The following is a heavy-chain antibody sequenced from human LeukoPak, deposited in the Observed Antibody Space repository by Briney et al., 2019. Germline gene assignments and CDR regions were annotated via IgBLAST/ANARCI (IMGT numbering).Heavy chain of an antibody. V-gene: IGHV1-69*04. CDR3: AREWAPDTGYGRGVFDY. Sequence: QGRVTITADKSTSTAYMELSSLRSEDTAVYYCAREWAPDTGYGRGVFDYWGQGTLVTVSS. D-gene: IGHD5-18*01. J-gene: IGHJ4*02.